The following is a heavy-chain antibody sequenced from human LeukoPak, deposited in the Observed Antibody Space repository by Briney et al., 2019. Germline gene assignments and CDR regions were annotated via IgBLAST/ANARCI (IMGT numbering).Heavy chain of an antibody. V-gene: IGHV1-24*01. CDR2: FDPEDGET. J-gene: IGHJ4*02. D-gene: IGHD6-13*01. CDR3: ATGGYSSSWYVWDY. CDR1: GYTLTELS. Sequence: ASVEVSCKVSGYTLTELSMHWVRQAPGEGLEWMGGFDPEDGETIYAQKFQGRVTMTEDTSTDTAYMELSSLRSEDTAVYYCATGGYSSSWYVWDYWGQGTLVTVSS.